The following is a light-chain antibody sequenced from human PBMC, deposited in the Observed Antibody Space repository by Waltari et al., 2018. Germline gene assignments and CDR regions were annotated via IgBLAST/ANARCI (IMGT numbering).Light chain of an antibody. J-gene: IGLJ3*02. CDR1: ASNIGGNL. Sequence: QSVLTQPPSASGTPGQRVTISCSGSASNIGGNLVNWYQQPPGKAPKPPIYRSDPRCSGVPDRFSGSKTGTSASLAISGLQSEDEADYFCASWDDSLNGHWVFGGGTKVTVL. CDR3: ASWDDSLNGHWV. V-gene: IGLV1-44*01. CDR2: RSD.